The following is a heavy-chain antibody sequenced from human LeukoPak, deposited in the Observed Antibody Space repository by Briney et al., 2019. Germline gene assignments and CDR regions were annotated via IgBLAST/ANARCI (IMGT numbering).Heavy chain of an antibody. D-gene: IGHD6-13*01. J-gene: IGHJ4*02. V-gene: IGHV3-23*01. CDR3: AKQSAGSAAWYSLHYDF. CDR2: VDGGGGGT. Sequence: GGSLRLSCAASGFTVTSNYMSWVRQAPGRGLEWVSSVDGGGGGTYYADSVKGRFTISRDNSKDTLYLQMNGLRAEDTAVYFCAKQSAGSAAWYSLHYDFWGQGTLVTVSS. CDR1: GFTVTSNY.